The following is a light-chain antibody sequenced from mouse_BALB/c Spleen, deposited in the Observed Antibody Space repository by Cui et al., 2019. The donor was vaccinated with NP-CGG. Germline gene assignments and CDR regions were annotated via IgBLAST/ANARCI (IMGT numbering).Light chain of an antibody. V-gene: IGLV1*01. Sequence: QAVVNQESALTTSPGETVTLTCRSSTGAFTTNNYANWVQEKPDHLFTGLIGGTNNRAPGIPARFSGSLIGDKAALTIKGAQTEDEAIYFCVLWYSNHWVFGGGTKLTVL. CDR1: TGAFTTNNY. CDR2: GTN. CDR3: VLWYSNHWV. J-gene: IGLJ1*01.